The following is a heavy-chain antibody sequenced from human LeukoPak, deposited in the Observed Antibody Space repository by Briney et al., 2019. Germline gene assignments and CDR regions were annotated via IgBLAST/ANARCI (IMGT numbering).Heavy chain of an antibody. J-gene: IGHJ5*02. V-gene: IGHV1-2*02. CDR2: INPNSGGT. CDR3: ARGGITMVRGVTLSRNWFDP. CDR1: GYTFTGYY. D-gene: IGHD3-10*01. Sequence: GASVKVSCKASGYTFTGYYMHWVRQAPGQGLEWMGWINPNSGGTNYAQKFQGGVTMTRDTSISTAYMELSRLRSDDTAVYYCARGGITMVRGVTLSRNWFDPWGQGTLVTVSS.